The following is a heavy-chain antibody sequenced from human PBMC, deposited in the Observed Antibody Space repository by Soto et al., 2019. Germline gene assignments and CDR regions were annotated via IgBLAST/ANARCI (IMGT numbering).Heavy chain of an antibody. CDR3: AAPFGGVIATLDS. CDR1: GFTFTSSA. D-gene: IGHD3-16*02. J-gene: IGHJ4*02. V-gene: IGHV1-58*02. CDR2: IVVGSGNT. Sequence: QMQLLQSGPEVKKPGTSVKVSCKASGFTFTSSAMQWVRQARGQRLEWIGWIVVGSGNTDYAQTFQERVTITRDMSTSTAYLELSSLRTEDTAVYYCAAPFGGVIATLDSWGQGTLGTVSS.